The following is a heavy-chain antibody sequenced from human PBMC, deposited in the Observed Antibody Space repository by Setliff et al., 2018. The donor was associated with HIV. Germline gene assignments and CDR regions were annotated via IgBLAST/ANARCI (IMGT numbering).Heavy chain of an antibody. CDR1: GYTFTGYY. V-gene: IGHV1-2*02. J-gene: IGHJ3*01. CDR3: ARPLPIGGYCSSTSCQGAFDF. D-gene: IGHD2-2*01. CDR2: INPNSGGT. Sequence: ASVKVSCKASGYTFTGYYMHWVRQAPGQGLEWMGWINPNSGGTNYAQKFQGRVTMTGDTSISTAYMELRSLRSDDTAVYYCARPLPIGGYCSSTSCQGAFDFWGQGTMVTVSS.